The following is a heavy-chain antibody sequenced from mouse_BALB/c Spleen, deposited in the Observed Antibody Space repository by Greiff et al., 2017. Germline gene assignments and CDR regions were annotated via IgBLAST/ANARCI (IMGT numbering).Heavy chain of an antibody. CDR3: ARDDLFDY. V-gene: IGHV5-4*02. CDR1: GFTFSDYY. CDR2: ISDGGSYT. Sequence: EVKLVESGGGLVKPGGSLKLSCAASGFTFSDYYMYWVRQTPEKRLEWVATISDGGSYTYYPDSVKGRFTISRDNAKNNLYLQMSSLKSEDTAMYYCARDDLFDYWGQGTTLTVSS. J-gene: IGHJ2*01.